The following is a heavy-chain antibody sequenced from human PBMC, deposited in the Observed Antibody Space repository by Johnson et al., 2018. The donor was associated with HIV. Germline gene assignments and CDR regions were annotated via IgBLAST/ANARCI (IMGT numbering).Heavy chain of an antibody. D-gene: IGHD6-6*01. CDR2: IYSGGST. J-gene: IGHJ3*02. CDR1: GLTVSTNY. CDR3: ARYTSPFIAARRDAFDI. Sequence: VQLVESGGGLVKPGGSLRLSCAASGLTVSTNYMSWVRQAPGKGLEWVSVIYSGGSTYYADSVKGRFTISRDNSKNTLYLQMNSLRAEDTAVYYCARYTSPFIAARRDAFDIWGQGTMVTVSS. V-gene: IGHV3-66*01.